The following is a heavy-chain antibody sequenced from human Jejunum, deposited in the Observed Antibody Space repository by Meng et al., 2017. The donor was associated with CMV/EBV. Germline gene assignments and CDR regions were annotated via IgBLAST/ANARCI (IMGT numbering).Heavy chain of an antibody. CDR1: GGSISSNGYD. V-gene: IGHV4-39*01. J-gene: IGHJ4*02. Sequence: QRQLQESGPGLVKPSETLSLTCTVSGGSISSNGYDWDWVRQPPGKGLEWIGAIYHSGSTSYNPSLQSRVTMFVDTSKNQFSLMLTSVTATDTAVYYCARRRGGSGRDCWGQGTLVTVSS. CDR2: IYHSGST. CDR3: ARRRGGSGRDC. D-gene: IGHD3-10*01.